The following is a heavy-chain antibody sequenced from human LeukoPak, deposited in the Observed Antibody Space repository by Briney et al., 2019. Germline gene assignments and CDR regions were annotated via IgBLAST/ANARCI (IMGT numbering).Heavy chain of an antibody. CDR2: IYHSGST. Sequence: SDTLSLTCAVSGYSISSGYYWGWTRHPPRKWLEWIGSIYHSGSTYYNPSFKSRVTISVDTSKNQFSLKLSPVTAADTAVYYCARGSGSGWYVDYWGQGTLVTVSS. CDR3: ARGSGSGWYVDY. V-gene: IGHV4-38-2*01. CDR1: GYSISSGYY. D-gene: IGHD6-19*01. J-gene: IGHJ4*02.